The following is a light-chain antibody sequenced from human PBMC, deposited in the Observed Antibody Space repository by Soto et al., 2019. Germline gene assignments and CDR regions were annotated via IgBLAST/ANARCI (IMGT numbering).Light chain of an antibody. CDR1: QSVGGS. J-gene: IGKJ4*01. CDR2: DTS. Sequence: EIVLTQSPATLSLSPGDRPTLSCRASQSVGGSLAWYQQKPGQAPRLVIYDTSKRATGIPARFSGSGSGTDFTLTISGLEPEDFAVYYCQHRRDWPLSFGGGTKVEIK. V-gene: IGKV3-11*01. CDR3: QHRRDWPLS.